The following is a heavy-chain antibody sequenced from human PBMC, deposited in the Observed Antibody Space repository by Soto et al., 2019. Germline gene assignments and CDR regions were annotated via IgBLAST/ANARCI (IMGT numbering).Heavy chain of an antibody. CDR3: VREFYSHGWFDP. Sequence: SETLSLTCTVSGGSINSREYYWVLIRQPPGKGLEWIGYIYTGGGAYSNPSLRGRVSISVDTSKNQFSLKLSSVTAADTAVYYCVREFYSHGWFDPWGQGALVTVSS. V-gene: IGHV4-30-4*01. D-gene: IGHD4-4*01. J-gene: IGHJ5*02. CDR2: IYTGGGA. CDR1: GGSINSREYY.